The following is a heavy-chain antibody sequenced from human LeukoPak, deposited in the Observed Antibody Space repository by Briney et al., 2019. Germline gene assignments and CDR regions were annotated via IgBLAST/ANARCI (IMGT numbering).Heavy chain of an antibody. V-gene: IGHV3-30-3*01. CDR3: MRDYMGWFDP. CDR1: GFSLSNFQ. J-gene: IGHJ5*02. Sequence: GGSLRLSCVASGFSLSNFQMYWVRQAPGKGLEWVSIVSLDGSTEFYADSVKGRFTISRDTASNTMHLEMNNLRIEDTAVYYCMRDYMGWFDPWGQGSLVTVSS. CDR2: VSLDGSTE. D-gene: IGHD3-10*01.